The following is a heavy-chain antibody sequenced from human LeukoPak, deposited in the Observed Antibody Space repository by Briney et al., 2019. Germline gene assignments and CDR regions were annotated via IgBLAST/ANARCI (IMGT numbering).Heavy chain of an antibody. CDR3: ARDTNYYGSGSYFP. J-gene: IGHJ5*02. V-gene: IGHV3-7*05. Sequence: GGSLRLSCAASGFTSNGYWMSWVRQAPGKGLEWVANIKQDGSEKYYVDSVKGRFTISRDNAKNSLYLQMNSLRAEDTAVYYCARDTNYYGSGSYFPWGQGTLVTVPS. CDR2: IKQDGSEK. D-gene: IGHD3-10*01. CDR1: GFTSNGYW.